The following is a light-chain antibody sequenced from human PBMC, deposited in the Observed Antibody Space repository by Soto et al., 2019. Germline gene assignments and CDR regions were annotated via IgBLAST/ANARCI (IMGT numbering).Light chain of an antibody. CDR3: QQRSNWPST. CDR2: DAS. V-gene: IGKV3-11*01. J-gene: IGKJ4*01. CDR1: QSVSSY. Sequence: EIVLTQYPATLSLSPGSIATLSCSANQSVSSYLAWYQQKPGQAPRLLIYDASNRAAGIPARFSGSGSGTDFTLTITSLEPEDFAVYYCQQRSNWPSTFGGGTKVEIK.